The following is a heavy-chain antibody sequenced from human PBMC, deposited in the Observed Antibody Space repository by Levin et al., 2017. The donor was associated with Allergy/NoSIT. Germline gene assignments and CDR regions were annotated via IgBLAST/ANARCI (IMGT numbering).Heavy chain of an antibody. Sequence: GESLKISCAASGFTFSSFGIHWVRQAPGKGLEWVALIWYDGSNKYYADSVKGRFTISRDNPKNTLYLQMNSLRAEDTAIYYCARGRVPNDYWGQGTLVTVSS. D-gene: IGHD3-10*01. V-gene: IGHV3-33*01. CDR1: GFTFSSFG. J-gene: IGHJ4*02. CDR3: ARGRVPNDY. CDR2: IWYDGSNK.